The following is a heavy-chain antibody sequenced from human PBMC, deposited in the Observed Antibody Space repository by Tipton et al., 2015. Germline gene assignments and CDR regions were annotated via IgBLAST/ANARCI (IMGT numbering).Heavy chain of an antibody. CDR1: GYTFTNDY. CDR2: INPSGGGT. Sequence: QSGPEVKKPGASVQVSCKASGYTFTNDYMHWVRQAPGQGLEWIGVINPSGGGTRYAQKFQGRVTMTRDTSTSTVYMELSSLRSEDTAVYYCVRVRVEGYGDYVFDYWGQGTLVTVSS. J-gene: IGHJ4*02. CDR3: VRVRVEGYGDYVFDY. D-gene: IGHD4-17*01. V-gene: IGHV1-46*01.